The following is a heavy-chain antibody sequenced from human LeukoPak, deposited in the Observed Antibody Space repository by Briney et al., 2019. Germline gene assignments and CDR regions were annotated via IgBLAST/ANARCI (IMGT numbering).Heavy chain of an antibody. CDR2: MNPNSGNT. Sequence: ASVKVSCKASGYTFTSYDINWVRQATGQGLEWMGWMNPNSGNTGYAQKFQGRVTITRNTSISTAYMELSSLRSEDTAVYYCVSIPRAGLFIDYWGQGTLVTVSS. J-gene: IGHJ4*02. D-gene: IGHD3/OR15-3a*01. CDR1: GYTFTSYD. CDR3: VSIPRAGLFIDY. V-gene: IGHV1-8*03.